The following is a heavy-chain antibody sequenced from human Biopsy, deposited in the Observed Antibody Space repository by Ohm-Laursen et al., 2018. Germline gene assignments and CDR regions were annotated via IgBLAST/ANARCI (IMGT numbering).Heavy chain of an antibody. D-gene: IGHD2/OR15-2a*01. Sequence: AASVKVSCKASGGTFNNYGITWVRQAPGQGLKWVGRIISMVGTPKYAQKFQGRATITVDKSTSTAYLDLSSLKSEDTAVYYCARDKTVLNYYFASDVWGQGTTVTVSS. V-gene: IGHV1-69*04. CDR1: GGTFNNYG. J-gene: IGHJ6*01. CDR2: IISMVGTP. CDR3: ARDKTVLNYYFASDV.